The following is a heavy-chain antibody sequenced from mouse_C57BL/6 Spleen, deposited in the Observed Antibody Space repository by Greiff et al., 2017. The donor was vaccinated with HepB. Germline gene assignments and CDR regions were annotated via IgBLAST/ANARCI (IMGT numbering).Heavy chain of an antibody. D-gene: IGHD2-4*01. Sequence: VQLQQPGAELVRPGSSVKLSCKASGYTFTSYWMDWVKQRPGQGLEWIGNIYPSDSETHYNQKFKDKATLTVDKSSSTAYMQLSSLTSEDSAVYYCARKNYETIDYWGQGTSVTVSS. V-gene: IGHV1-61*01. CDR3: ARKNYETIDY. CDR1: GYTFTSYW. J-gene: IGHJ4*01. CDR2: IYPSDSET.